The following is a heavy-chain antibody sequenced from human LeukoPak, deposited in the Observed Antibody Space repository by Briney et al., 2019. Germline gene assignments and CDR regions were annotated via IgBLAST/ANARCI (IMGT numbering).Heavy chain of an antibody. D-gene: IGHD3-9*01. J-gene: IGHJ4*02. V-gene: IGHV3-23*01. Sequence: GGSLRLSCAASGFTVSNNYMSWVRQAPGKGLEWVSAISGSGGRTNYADSVKGRFTIARDNSKNTLYLQMNSPRAEDTAVYYCAKDTPNILTDYYPFDYWGQGTLVTVSS. CDR2: ISGSGGRT. CDR1: GFTVSNNY. CDR3: AKDTPNILTDYYPFDY.